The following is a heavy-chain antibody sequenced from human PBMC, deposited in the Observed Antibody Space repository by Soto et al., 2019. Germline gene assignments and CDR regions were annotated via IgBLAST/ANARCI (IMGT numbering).Heavy chain of an antibody. CDR1: GGSLSRYY. CDR3: ARFGVGSTKNPTFDY. V-gene: IGHV4-59*01. J-gene: IGHJ4*02. CDR2: IYYSGST. Sequence: SETLSLTCTVSGGSLSRYYWSWIRQPPGQGLEWIGHIYYSGSTSYNPSLNSRVTISVVTSKNQFSLNLSSVTAADTAVYYCARFGVGSTKNPTFDYWGQGALVTVSS. D-gene: IGHD1-26*01.